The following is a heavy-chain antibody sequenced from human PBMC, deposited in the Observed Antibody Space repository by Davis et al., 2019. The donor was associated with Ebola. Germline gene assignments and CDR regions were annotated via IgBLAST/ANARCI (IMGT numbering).Heavy chain of an antibody. D-gene: IGHD6-19*01. Sequence: GGSLRLSCAASGFTFSSYGMHWVRQAPGKGLEWVAVISYDGSNKLYADSVKGRFTISRDNSKNTLYLQMNSLRAEDTAVYYCAKDNGPVAADYGMDVWGQGTTVTVSS. CDR2: ISYDGSNK. J-gene: IGHJ6*02. V-gene: IGHV3-30*18. CDR3: AKDNGPVAADYGMDV. CDR1: GFTFSSYG.